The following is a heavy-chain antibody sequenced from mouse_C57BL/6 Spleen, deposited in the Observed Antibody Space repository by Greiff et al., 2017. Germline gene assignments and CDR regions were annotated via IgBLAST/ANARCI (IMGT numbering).Heavy chain of an antibody. CDR3: ARSLSAWFAY. J-gene: IGHJ3*01. CDR1: GYTFTDYY. Sequence: VQLQQSGPELVKPGASVKISCKASGYTFTDYYMNWVKQSHGKSLEWIGDINPNNGGTSYNQKFKGKATLTVDKSSSTAYMELRSLTSEDSAVYYCARSLSAWFAYWGQGTLVTVSA. CDR2: INPNNGGT. V-gene: IGHV1-26*01.